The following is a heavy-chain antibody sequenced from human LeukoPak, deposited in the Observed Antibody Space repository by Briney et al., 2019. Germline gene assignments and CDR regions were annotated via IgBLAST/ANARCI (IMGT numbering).Heavy chain of an antibody. CDR3: ARGSYYYGSGSTFGNYYYYGMDV. V-gene: IGHV3-53*01. Sequence: GSLRLSCAASGFTVSSNYMSWVRQAPGKGLEWVSVIYSGGSTYYADSVKGRFTISRDNSKNTLYLQMNSLRAEDTAVYYCARGSYYYGSGSTFGNYYYYGMDVWGQGTTVTVSS. J-gene: IGHJ6*02. D-gene: IGHD3-10*01. CDR1: GFTVSSNY. CDR2: IYSGGST.